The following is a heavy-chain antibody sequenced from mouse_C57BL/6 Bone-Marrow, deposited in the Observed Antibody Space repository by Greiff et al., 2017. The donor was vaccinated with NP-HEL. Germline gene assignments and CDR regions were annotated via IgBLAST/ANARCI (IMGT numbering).Heavy chain of an antibody. CDR3: ARDSFITKGCFDY. J-gene: IGHJ2*01. V-gene: IGHV3-5*01. Sequence: EVQLQQSGPGLVKPSQTVFLTCTVTGISITTGNYRWSWIRQFPGNKLEWIGYIYYSGTITYNPSLTSRTTITRDTPKNQFFLEMNSLTAEYTATYYCARDSFITKGCFDYWGQGTTLTVSS. CDR2: IYYSGTI. CDR1: GISITTGNYR. D-gene: IGHD1-1*01.